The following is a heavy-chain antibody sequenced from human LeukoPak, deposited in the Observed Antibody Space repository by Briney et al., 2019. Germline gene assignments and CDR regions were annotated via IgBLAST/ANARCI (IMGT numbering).Heavy chain of an antibody. V-gene: IGHV5-51*01. J-gene: IGHJ5*02. D-gene: IGHD2-2*01. CDR2: IYPDDSDT. CDR3: ARLLGYCSSTSCYSGAYNWFDP. CDR1: GYSFTSYW. Sequence: GESLKISCKGSGYSFTSYWIGWVRQMPGKGLEWMGIIYPDDSDTRYSPSFQGQVTISADKSISTAYLQWSSLKASDTAMYYCARLLGYCSSTSCYSGAYNWFDPWGQGTLVTVSS.